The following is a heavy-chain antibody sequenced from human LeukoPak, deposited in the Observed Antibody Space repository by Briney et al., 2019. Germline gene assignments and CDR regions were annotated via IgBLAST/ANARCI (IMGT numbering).Heavy chain of an antibody. CDR2: IRFDGTTE. Sequence: GGSLRLSCGASGFTLTDYNMHWVRQAPDKGLEYVAFIRFDGTTEYYTDSVKGRFTMSRDKSKNTLYLQMNSLRGEDTAVYYCARGAAVALELWGQGTLVTVSS. D-gene: IGHD6-19*01. CDR3: ARGAAVALEL. V-gene: IGHV3-30*02. J-gene: IGHJ4*02. CDR1: GFTLTDYN.